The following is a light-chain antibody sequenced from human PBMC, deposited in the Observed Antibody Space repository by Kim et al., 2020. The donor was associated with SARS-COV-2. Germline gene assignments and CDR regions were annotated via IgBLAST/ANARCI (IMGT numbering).Light chain of an antibody. CDR3: QQYRSYTWT. J-gene: IGKJ1*01. Sequence: DIQMTQSPSTLSASVGDRVTITCRASRNLYTYLAWYQQKSGEAPKLLIYKASTLKSGVPSRFSGSGSGSEFTLTISSLQPDDFGTYFCQQYRSYTWTFGQGTKVEIK. CDR2: KAS. V-gene: IGKV1-5*03. CDR1: RNLYTY.